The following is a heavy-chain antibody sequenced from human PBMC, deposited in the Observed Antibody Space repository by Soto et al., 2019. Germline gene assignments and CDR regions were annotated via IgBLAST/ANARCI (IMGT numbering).Heavy chain of an antibody. V-gene: IGHV4-59*08. CDR3: ALHRHYDFWSGHGPLKYYFDY. J-gene: IGHJ4*02. D-gene: IGHD3-3*01. CDR1: GGSISSYY. CDR2: IYYSGST. Sequence: SETLSLTCTVSGGSISSYYWSWILQPPWKGLEWIGYIYYSGSTNYNPSLKSRVTISVDTSKNQFSLKLSSVTAADTAVYYCALHRHYDFWSGHGPLKYYFDYWGQGTLVTVS.